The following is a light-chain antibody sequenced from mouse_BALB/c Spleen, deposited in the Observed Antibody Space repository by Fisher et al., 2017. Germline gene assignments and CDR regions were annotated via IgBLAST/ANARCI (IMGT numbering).Light chain of an antibody. CDR3: QQWSSNPLT. Sequence: IVLTQSPAIMSASPGEKVTMTCSASSSVSYMHWYQQKSGTSPKRWIYDTSKLASGVPARFSGSGSGTSYSLTISSTEAEDAATYYCQQWSSNPLTFGAGTKLELK. CDR2: DTS. V-gene: IGKV4-59*01. CDR1: SSVSY. J-gene: IGKJ5*01.